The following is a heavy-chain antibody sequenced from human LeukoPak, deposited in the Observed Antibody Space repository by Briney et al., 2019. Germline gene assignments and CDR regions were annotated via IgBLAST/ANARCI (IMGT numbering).Heavy chain of an antibody. D-gene: IGHD3-10*01. CDR3: ARAGRYGDFYYYYMDV. J-gene: IGHJ6*02. CDR1: GFSFSSYS. V-gene: IGHV3-48*02. CDR2: ISFSSSTI. Sequence: GGSLRLSCAASGFSFSSYSMNWVRQAPGKGLEWVSSISFSSSTIYYADSVKGRFTISRDNAENSLYLQMDSLRDEDTAVYYCARAGRYGDFYYYYMDVWGQGTTVTVSS.